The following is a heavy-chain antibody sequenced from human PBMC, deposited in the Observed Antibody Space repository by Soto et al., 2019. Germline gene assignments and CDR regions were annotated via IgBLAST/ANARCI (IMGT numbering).Heavy chain of an antibody. J-gene: IGHJ4*02. CDR3: ARVDSGYDYGYFDY. V-gene: IGHV4-31*03. CDR1: GGSISSGGYY. D-gene: IGHD5-12*01. Sequence: SETLSLTCTVSGGSISSGGYYWSWIRQHPGKGLEWIGYIYYSGSTYYNPSLKSRVTISVGTSKNQFSLKLSSVTAADTAVYYCARVDSGYDYGYFDYWGQGTLVTVS. CDR2: IYYSGST.